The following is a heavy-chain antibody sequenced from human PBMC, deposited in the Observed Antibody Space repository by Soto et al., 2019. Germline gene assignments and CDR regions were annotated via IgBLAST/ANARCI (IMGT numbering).Heavy chain of an antibody. CDR2: ISGSGGST. CDR3: VLWPPYYFDY. J-gene: IGHJ4*02. D-gene: IGHD3-10*01. CDR1: GVTIRSHA. Sequence: WGPMRHPCAAAGVTIRSHAISRVRQAPGKGLEWVSAISGSGGSTYYADSVKGRFTISRDNSKNTLYLQMNSLRAEDTAVYYCVLWPPYYFDYWGQGTLVTVSS. V-gene: IGHV3-23*01.